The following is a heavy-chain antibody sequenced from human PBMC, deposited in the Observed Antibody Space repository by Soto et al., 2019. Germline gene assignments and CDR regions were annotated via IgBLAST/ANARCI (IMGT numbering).Heavy chain of an antibody. D-gene: IGHD6-19*01. J-gene: IGHJ4*02. CDR1: GGSISNYY. Sequence: SETLSLTCTVSGGSISNYYWSWIRQPPGKGLEWIGYISYSGSTNYNPSLKSRVTISVDTSKNQFSLRLNSVTAADTAIYYCGAPYPAMADTEPIYYCVRGTLVTVSS. CDR2: ISYSGST. V-gene: IGHV4-59*08. CDR3: GAPYPAMADTEPIYY.